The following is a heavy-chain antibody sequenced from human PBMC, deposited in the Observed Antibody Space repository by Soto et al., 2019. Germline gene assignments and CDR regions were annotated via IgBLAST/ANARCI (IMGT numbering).Heavy chain of an antibody. J-gene: IGHJ6*02. CDR1: GFAFRTYW. Sequence: GGSLRLSCSASGFAFRTYWMSWVRQAPGKGLEWVANIKPDGSEKPYADSVKGRFTISRDNAKNSLYLQMSSLRAEDTAVYYCARRSIMLFPPHLDVWGQGTTFTVSS. CDR3: ARRSIMLFPPHLDV. D-gene: IGHD2-8*01. V-gene: IGHV3-7*01. CDR2: IKPDGSEK.